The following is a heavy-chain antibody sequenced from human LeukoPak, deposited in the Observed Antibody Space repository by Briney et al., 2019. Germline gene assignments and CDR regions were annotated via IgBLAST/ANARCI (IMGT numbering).Heavy chain of an antibody. Sequence: GGSLRLSCAASGFTFSSYSMNWVRQAPGKGLEWVSSISSSSSYIYNADSVKGRFTISRDNAKNSLYLQMNSLRAEDTAVYYCARDLSVVVPAAMFYYYYGMDVWGQGTTVTVSS. J-gene: IGHJ6*02. V-gene: IGHV3-21*01. CDR1: GFTFSSYS. CDR2: ISSSSSYI. D-gene: IGHD2-2*01. CDR3: ARDLSVVVPAAMFYYYYGMDV.